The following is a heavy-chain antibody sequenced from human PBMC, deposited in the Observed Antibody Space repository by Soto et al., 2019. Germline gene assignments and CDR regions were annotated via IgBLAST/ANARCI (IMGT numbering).Heavy chain of an antibody. CDR2: IYATGTT. CDR1: GASISGFY. V-gene: IGHV4-4*07. Sequence: SETLSLTCTVSGASISGFYWSWIRKSAGKGLEWIGRIYATGTTDYNPSLKSRVMMSVDTSKKQFSLKLRSVTAADTAVYYCVRDGTKTLRDWLDPWGQGLSVTVSS. CDR3: VRDGTKTLRDWLDP. J-gene: IGHJ5*02. D-gene: IGHD1-1*01.